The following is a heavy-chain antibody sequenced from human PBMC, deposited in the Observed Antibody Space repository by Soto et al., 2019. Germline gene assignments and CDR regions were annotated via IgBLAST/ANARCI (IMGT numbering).Heavy chain of an antibody. CDR2: INHSGST. CDR3: ARLRRGYNWFDL. V-gene: IGHV4-34*01. J-gene: IGHJ5*02. D-gene: IGHD3-16*01. Sequence: SSETLSLTXAVYGGSFSGYYWSWIRQPPGKGLEWIGEINHSGSTNYNPSLKSRVTISVDTSKNQFSLKLSSVTAADTAVYYCARLRRGYNWFDLWGQGTLVNV. CDR1: GGSFSGYY.